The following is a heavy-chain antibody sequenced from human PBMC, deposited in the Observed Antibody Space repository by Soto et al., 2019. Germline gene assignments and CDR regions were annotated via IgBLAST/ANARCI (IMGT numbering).Heavy chain of an antibody. CDR1: GYTFTGYY. CDR2: INPNSGGT. CDR3: ARSPHIIAAKGSNWFDP. V-gene: IGHV1-2*04. Sequence: QVQLVQSGAEVKKPGASVKVSCKASGYTFTGYYMHWVRQAPGQGLEWMGWINPNSGGTNYAQKFQGWVTMTRDTSISTAYMELSRLRSDDTAVYYCARSPHIIAAKGSNWFDPWGQGTLVTVSS. J-gene: IGHJ5*02. D-gene: IGHD6-13*01.